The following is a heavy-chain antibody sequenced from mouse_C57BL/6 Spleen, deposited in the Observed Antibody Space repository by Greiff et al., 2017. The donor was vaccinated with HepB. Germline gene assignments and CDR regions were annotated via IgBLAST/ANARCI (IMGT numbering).Heavy chain of an antibody. CDR3: ARGLWDDSY. Sequence: VQLKQSGPELVKPGASVKIPCKASGYTFTDYNMDWVKQSHGKSLEWIGDINPNNGGTIYNQKFKGKATLTVDKSSSTAYMELRSLTSEDTAVYYCARGLWDDSYWGQGTLVTVSA. CDR1: GYTFTDYN. J-gene: IGHJ3*01. CDR2: INPNNGGT. V-gene: IGHV1-18*01. D-gene: IGHD4-1*01.